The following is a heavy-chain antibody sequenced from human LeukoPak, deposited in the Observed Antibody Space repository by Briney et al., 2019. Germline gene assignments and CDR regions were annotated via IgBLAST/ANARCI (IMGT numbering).Heavy chain of an antibody. J-gene: IGHJ5*02. Sequence: PSETLSLTCTVSGGSISSSSYYWGWIRQPSGKGLEWIGSIYYSGSTYYNPSLKSRVTISVDTSKNQFSLKLSSVTAADTAVYYCARFPPDYGDYEDKDNWFDPWGQGTLVTVSS. CDR2: IYYSGST. CDR3: ARFPPDYGDYEDKDNWFDP. D-gene: IGHD4-17*01. CDR1: GGSISSSSYY. V-gene: IGHV4-39*07.